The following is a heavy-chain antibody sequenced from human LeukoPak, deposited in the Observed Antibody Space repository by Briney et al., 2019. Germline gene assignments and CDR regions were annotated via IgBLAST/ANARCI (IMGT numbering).Heavy chain of an antibody. J-gene: IGHJ5*02. D-gene: IGHD2-15*01. CDR3: ARDLRTSHKVIDATFGWFDP. Sequence: ASVKVSCKASGYTFTSYGISWVRQAPGQGLEWMGWINPNSGGTNFAQKFQGRVTMTRDTSINTAYMELSRLTSDDTAVYYCARDLRTSHKVIDATFGWFDPWGQGTLVTVSS. V-gene: IGHV1-2*02. CDR2: INPNSGGT. CDR1: GYTFTSYG.